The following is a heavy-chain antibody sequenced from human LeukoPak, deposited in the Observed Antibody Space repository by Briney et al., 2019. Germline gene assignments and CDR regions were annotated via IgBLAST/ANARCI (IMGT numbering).Heavy chain of an antibody. CDR2: IHYSGIT. J-gene: IGHJ3*02. CDR1: GDSISGTAYY. D-gene: IGHD3-10*01. V-gene: IGHV4-39*01. Sequence: SETLSLTCTVSGDSISGTAYYWGWVRQPPGKGLEWVASIHYSGITFYNPSLKSRVTISVETSKNQVSLRLNSVTAADTAVYYCARPGSSHAFGIWGQGTMVTVSS. CDR3: ARPGSSHAFGI.